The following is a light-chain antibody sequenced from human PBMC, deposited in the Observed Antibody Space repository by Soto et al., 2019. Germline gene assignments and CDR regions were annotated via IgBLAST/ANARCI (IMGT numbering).Light chain of an antibody. CDR2: YDS. V-gene: IGLV3-21*04. Sequence: SYELTQPPSVSVAPGKTARITCGGNNMGSKSVHWYQQKPGQAPVLVIYYDSDRPSGIPERFSGSNSGNTATLTISRVEAGDEADYYCQVWDSSSDHPYVVFGGGTKLTVL. CDR1: NMGSKS. CDR3: QVWDSSSDHPYVV. J-gene: IGLJ2*01.